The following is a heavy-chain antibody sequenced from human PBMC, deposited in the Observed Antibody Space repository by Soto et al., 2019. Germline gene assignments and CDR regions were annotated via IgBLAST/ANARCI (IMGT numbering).Heavy chain of an antibody. J-gene: IGHJ4*02. D-gene: IGHD2-15*01. V-gene: IGHV3-64*01. Sequence: GGSLRLSCAASGFTFSSYAMHWVRQAPGKGLEYVSAISSNGGSTYYANSVKGRFTISRDNSKNTLYLQMGSLRAEDMAVYYCARARNHCSGGSCYSPYFDYWGQGTLVTVSS. CDR2: ISSNGGST. CDR1: GFTFSSYA. CDR3: ARARNHCSGGSCYSPYFDY.